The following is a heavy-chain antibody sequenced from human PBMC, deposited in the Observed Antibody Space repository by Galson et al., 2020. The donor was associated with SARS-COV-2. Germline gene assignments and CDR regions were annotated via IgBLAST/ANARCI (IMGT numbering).Heavy chain of an antibody. CDR1: GYTLTDLS. V-gene: IGHV1-24*01. Sequence: ASVKVSCRVSGYTLTDLSIHWVRQAPGKGLEWMGGFDPEDGETIYAQRFQGRVTLTEDTSTDTAYMELSSLRSEDTAVYYCATNIEFYESGDYDSALNYWGQGTLVTVSS. J-gene: IGHJ4*02. D-gene: IGHD3-22*01. CDR3: ATNIEFYESGDYDSALNY. CDR2: FDPEDGET.